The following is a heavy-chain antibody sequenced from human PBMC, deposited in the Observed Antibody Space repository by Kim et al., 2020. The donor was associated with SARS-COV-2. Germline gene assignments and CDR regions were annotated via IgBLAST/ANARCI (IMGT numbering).Heavy chain of an antibody. V-gene: IGHV1-2*06. CDR2: IDPNSGGI. CDR1: GYTFTGHF. CDR3: ATLPAGPGIAVAATLDY. Sequence: ASVKVSCKASGYTFTGHFLHWVRQAPGQSPEWMGRIDPNSGGIYYAQKFQGRVTMTTDTSISTAYMDLSRLTSDDTALYYCATLPAGPGIAVAATLDYWGQGTLVTVSS. J-gene: IGHJ4*02. D-gene: IGHD6-19*01.